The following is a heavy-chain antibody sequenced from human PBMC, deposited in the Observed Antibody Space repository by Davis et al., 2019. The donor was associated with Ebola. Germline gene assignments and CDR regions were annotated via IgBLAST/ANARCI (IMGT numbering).Heavy chain of an antibody. D-gene: IGHD4-17*01. CDR2: INHSGST. CDR3: ARVSLTTVDRYYFDY. CDR1: GGSFSGYY. Sequence: MPGGSLRLSCAVYGGSFSGYYWSWIRQPPGKGLEWIGEINHSGSTNYNPPLKSRVTISVDTSKNQFSLKLSSVTAADTAVYYCARVSLTTVDRYYFDYWGQGTLVTVSS. V-gene: IGHV4-34*01. J-gene: IGHJ4*02.